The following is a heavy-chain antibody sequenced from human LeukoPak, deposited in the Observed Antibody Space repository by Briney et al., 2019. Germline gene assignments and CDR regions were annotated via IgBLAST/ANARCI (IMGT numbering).Heavy chain of an antibody. Sequence: ASVKVSCKASGYTFSTYGVTWVRQAPGQGIECMGWISAYNGNTNYAEKFQDRVTMTTDTSTNTAYMELRSLRSDDTAVYFCARDPFGDYAGKRPIDYGGKGTLVTVSS. D-gene: IGHD4-17*01. CDR2: ISAYNGNT. J-gene: IGHJ4*02. CDR1: GYTFSTYG. V-gene: IGHV1-18*01. CDR3: ARDPFGDYAGKRPIDY.